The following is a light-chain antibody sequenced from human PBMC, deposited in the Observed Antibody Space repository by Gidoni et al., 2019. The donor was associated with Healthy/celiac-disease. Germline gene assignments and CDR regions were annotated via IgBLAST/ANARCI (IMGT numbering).Light chain of an antibody. CDR2: EDN. V-gene: IGLV6-57*01. Sequence: NFMLTQPHSVSESPGKTVTISCTRSSGSIASNYVQWYQPRPGSSPTTVIYEDNQRPSGVPDRFSGSIDSSSNSASLTIAGLKTEDEADYYCQSYDSSNQDVVFGGGTKLTVL. CDR1: SGSIASNY. J-gene: IGLJ2*01. CDR3: QSYDSSNQDVV.